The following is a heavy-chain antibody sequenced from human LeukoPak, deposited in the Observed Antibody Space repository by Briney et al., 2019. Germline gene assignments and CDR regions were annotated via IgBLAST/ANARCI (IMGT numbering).Heavy chain of an antibody. D-gene: IGHD3-3*01. J-gene: IGHJ4*02. CDR2: ISGSGGST. CDR3: AKENYDFWSGYYTGFDY. V-gene: IGHV3-23*01. Sequence: GGSLRLSCAASGFAFSSYAMSWVRQPPGKGLEWVSAISGSGGSTYYADSVKGRYTISRDNSKNTLYLQMNSLRAEDTAVYYCAKENYDFWSGYYTGFDYWGQGTLVTVSS. CDR1: GFAFSSYA.